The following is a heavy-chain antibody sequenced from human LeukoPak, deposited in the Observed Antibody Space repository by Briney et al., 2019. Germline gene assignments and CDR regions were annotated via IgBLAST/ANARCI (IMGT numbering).Heavy chain of an antibody. CDR1: GFTFSRYW. Sequence: GGSLTLSCAASGFTFSRYWMHWVRQAPGKGPVWVSRINSDGSDTSYADSVKGRFTVSRDNAKNTLYLQMNSLRPEDTALYYCARGGRGSSWFDNWGQGTLVTVSS. D-gene: IGHD6-13*01. CDR2: INSDGSDT. V-gene: IGHV3-74*01. CDR3: ARGGRGSSWFDN. J-gene: IGHJ4*02.